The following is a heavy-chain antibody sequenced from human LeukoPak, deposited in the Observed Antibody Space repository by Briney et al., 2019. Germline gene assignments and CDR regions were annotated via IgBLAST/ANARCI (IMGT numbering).Heavy chain of an antibody. Sequence: PSETLSLTCAVYGGSFSGYYWSWIRQPPGKGLEWLGEINHSGRTNYNPPLKSRVTISVHTSKSQFSLKLSSVTAADTAVYYCARGAGYCSSTSCYATYYYYYMDVWGKGTTVTVSS. D-gene: IGHD2-2*01. V-gene: IGHV4-34*01. CDR1: GGSFSGYY. CDR2: INHSGRT. J-gene: IGHJ6*03. CDR3: ARGAGYCSSTSCYATYYYYYMDV.